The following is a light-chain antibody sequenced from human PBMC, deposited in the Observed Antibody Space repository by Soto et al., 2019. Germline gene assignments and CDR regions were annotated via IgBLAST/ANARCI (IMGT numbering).Light chain of an antibody. CDR1: QSVSSN. Sequence: EMVMTQSPATLSVSPGERATLSCRASQSVSSNVAWYQQKPGQAPRLLIYGASTRATGIPARFSGSGSGTEFTLTISSLQSEDFAVYYCQQYNNWPRHTFGQGTKVDIK. CDR2: GAS. CDR3: QQYNNWPRHT. V-gene: IGKV3-15*01. J-gene: IGKJ2*01.